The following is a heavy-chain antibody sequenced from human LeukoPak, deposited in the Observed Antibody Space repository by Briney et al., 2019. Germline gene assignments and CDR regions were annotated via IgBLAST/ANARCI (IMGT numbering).Heavy chain of an antibody. CDR1: GDSISSTIHY. V-gene: IGHV4-39*07. J-gene: IGHJ4*02. Sequence: SETLSLTCTVSGDSISSTIHYWGWIRQPPGKGLEWIGSIYYSGSTYYNPSLKSRVDISVHTAKNQFSLKLTSATAADTAVYYCARDKSSGWYYFDHWGQGTLITVFS. D-gene: IGHD6-19*01. CDR2: IYYSGST. CDR3: ARDKSSGWYYFDH.